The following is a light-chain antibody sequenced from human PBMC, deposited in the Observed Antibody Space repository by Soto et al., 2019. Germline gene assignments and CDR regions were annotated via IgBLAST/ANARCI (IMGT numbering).Light chain of an antibody. J-gene: IGLJ3*02. CDR3: SSYAGGYNWV. Sequence: QSALTQPPSASGSPGQSVTISCTGTSSDVGGYNFVSWYQQHPGKAPKLLIYEVSKRPSGVPDRFSGSKFGNTASLTVSGLQAGDEADYYCSSYAGGYNWVFGGGAQLTV. CDR1: SSDVGGYNF. CDR2: EVS. V-gene: IGLV2-8*01.